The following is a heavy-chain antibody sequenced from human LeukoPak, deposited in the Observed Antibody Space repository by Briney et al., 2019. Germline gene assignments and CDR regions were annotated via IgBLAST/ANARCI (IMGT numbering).Heavy chain of an antibody. Sequence: SETLSLTCTVSGGSISSSSYYWGWIRQPPGKGLEWIGTIYYSGSTYYNPSLKSRLTISVDTSKNQFSLKLSSVTAADTAVYYCARHLKGFDLHRQDYYYYYYMDVWGKGTTVTVSS. D-gene: IGHD3-10*01. CDR3: ARHLKGFDLHRQDYYYYYYMDV. CDR2: IYYSGST. CDR1: GGSISSSSYY. J-gene: IGHJ6*03. V-gene: IGHV4-39*01.